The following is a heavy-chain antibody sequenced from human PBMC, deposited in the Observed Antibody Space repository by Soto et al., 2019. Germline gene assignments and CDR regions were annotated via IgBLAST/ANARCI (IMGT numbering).Heavy chain of an antibody. CDR2: AYYSEST. V-gene: IGHV4-39*01. CDR1: GASIRSSTYQ. Sequence: QLQLQESGPGLVKPSETLSLTCTVSGASIRSSTYQWCWIRQPPGRGLEWIGSAYYSESTYYNPSLTSRAPTSVDTAKNQFSLKVSSVTAADTALYFFARHRNWNGDYWGQGTLVTVSS. CDR3: ARHRNWNGDY. J-gene: IGHJ4*02. D-gene: IGHD1-1*01.